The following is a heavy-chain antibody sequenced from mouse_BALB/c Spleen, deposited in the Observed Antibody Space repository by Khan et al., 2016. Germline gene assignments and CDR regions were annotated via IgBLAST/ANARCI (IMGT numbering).Heavy chain of an antibody. CDR1: GYTFTNYG. Sequence: QIQLVQSGPELKKPGETVKISCKASGYTFTNYGMNWVKQAPGKGLKWMGWINTNTGEPTYAEEFKGRFAFSLDTSASTAYLQINNLKDDETATYLCAEDYYGSNWFAYWGQGTLVTVSA. D-gene: IGHD1-1*01. V-gene: IGHV9-3*02. CDR2: INTNTGEP. CDR3: AEDYYGSNWFAY. J-gene: IGHJ3*01.